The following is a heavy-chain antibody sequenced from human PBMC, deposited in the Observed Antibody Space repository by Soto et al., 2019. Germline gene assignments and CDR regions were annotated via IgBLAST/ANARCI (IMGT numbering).Heavy chain of an antibody. J-gene: IGHJ4*02. D-gene: IGHD3-3*01. Sequence: SETLSLTCTVSGDSVISVGFHWAWLRRPPGKGLEWIGYIYNGGSTYYRPSLESRMHISLDATRNHYSLRLTSVTAADTAVYFCARAPVGLDTISYFDYWGQGKLVTVSS. CDR3: ARAPVGLDTISYFDY. V-gene: IGHV4-30-4*01. CDR2: IYNGGST. CDR1: GDSVISVGFH.